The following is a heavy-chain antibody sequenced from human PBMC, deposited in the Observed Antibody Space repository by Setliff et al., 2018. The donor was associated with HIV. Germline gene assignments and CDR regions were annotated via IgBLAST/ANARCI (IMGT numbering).Heavy chain of an antibody. CDR3: ARESPDGLDY. D-gene: IGHD2-8*01. CDR2: IYSSGNT. V-gene: IGHV4-61*09. J-gene: IGHJ4*02. Sequence: PSETLSLTCTVSGGSISSGSYYWSWIRQPAGKGLEWIGHIYSSGNTDYNPSLKSRVTISEDTSKNQFSLKVNSVTAADTAMYFCARESPDGLDYWGQGTLVTVSS. CDR1: GGSISSGSYY.